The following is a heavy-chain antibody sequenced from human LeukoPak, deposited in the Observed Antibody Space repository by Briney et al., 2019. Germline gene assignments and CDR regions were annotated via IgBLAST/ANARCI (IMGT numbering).Heavy chain of an antibody. CDR3: ASRPRLYSSGWYSVYMDV. J-gene: IGHJ6*03. D-gene: IGHD6-19*01. Sequence: SETLSLTCTVSGGSISSSSYYWGWIRQPPGKGLEWIGSIYYSGSTYYNPSLKSRVTISVDTSKNQFSLKLSSVTAADTAVYYCASRPRLYSSGWYSVYMDVWGKGTTVTVS. CDR1: GGSISSSSYY. V-gene: IGHV4-39*01. CDR2: IYYSGST.